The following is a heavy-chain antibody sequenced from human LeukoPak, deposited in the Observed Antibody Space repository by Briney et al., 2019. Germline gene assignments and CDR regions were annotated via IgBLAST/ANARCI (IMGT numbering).Heavy chain of an antibody. Sequence: GGSLRLSCAASGFTFSSYAMSWVRQAPGKGLEWVSAISGSGGSTYYADSVKGRFTISRDNSKNTLYLQMNSLRAEDTALYYCAKDIGVPAAIKYYYYGMDVWGQGTTVTVSS. CDR2: ISGSGGST. CDR1: GFTFSSYA. D-gene: IGHD2-2*02. CDR3: AKDIGVPAAIKYYYYGMDV. J-gene: IGHJ6*02. V-gene: IGHV3-23*01.